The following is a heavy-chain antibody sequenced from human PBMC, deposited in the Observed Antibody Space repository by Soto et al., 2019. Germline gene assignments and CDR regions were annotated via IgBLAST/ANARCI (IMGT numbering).Heavy chain of an antibody. CDR2: IIPIFGTA. J-gene: IGHJ6*02. CDR1: GGTFSSYA. CDR3: ARIKVPYSSSWYNYYYYGMDV. D-gene: IGHD6-13*01. V-gene: IGHV1-69*13. Sequence: ASVKVSCKASGGTFSSYAISWVRQAPGQGLEWMGGIIPIFGTANYAQKFQGRVTITADESTSTAYMELSSLRSEDTAVYYCARIKVPYSSSWYNYYYYGMDVWGQGTTVTVSS.